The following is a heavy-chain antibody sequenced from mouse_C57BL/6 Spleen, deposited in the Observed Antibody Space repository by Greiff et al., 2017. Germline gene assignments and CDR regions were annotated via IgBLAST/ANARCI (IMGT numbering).Heavy chain of an antibody. J-gene: IGHJ2*01. Sequence: EVQLVESGGGLVQPKGSLKLSCAASGFTFNTYAMHWVRQAPGKGLEWVARIRSKSSNYATYYADSVKDRFTISRDDSQSMLYLQMNKLKTEDTAVYYCVRKDGYGYYFDYWGQGTTLTVSS. CDR2: IRSKSSNYAT. CDR1: GFTFNTYA. D-gene: IGHD2-2*01. CDR3: VRKDGYGYYFDY. V-gene: IGHV10-3*01.